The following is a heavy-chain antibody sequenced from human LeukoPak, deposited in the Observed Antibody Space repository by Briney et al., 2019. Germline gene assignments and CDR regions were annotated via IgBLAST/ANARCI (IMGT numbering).Heavy chain of an antibody. Sequence: SETLSLTCTVSGYSISSGYYWGWIRQPPGKGLEWIGSIYYSGSTYYNPSLKSRVTISVDTSKNQFSLKLSSVTAADTAVYYCARLAGYYQFYYYYYMDVWGKGTTVTISS. CDR1: GYSISSGYY. J-gene: IGHJ6*03. CDR3: ARLAGYYQFYYYYYMDV. V-gene: IGHV4-38-2*02. CDR2: IYYSGST. D-gene: IGHD3-9*01.